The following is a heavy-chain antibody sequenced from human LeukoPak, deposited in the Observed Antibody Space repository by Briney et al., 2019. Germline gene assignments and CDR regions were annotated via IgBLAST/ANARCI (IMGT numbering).Heavy chain of an antibody. CDR2: ISSSSTYI. Sequence: GGSLRLSCAASGFTFSTYSMNWVRQAPGKGLEWVSSISSSSTYIYYADSVKGRFTVSRDNAKNSLYPQMNCLRAEDTAVYYCARDYRRASGTYDYWGQGTLVTVSS. D-gene: IGHD1-26*01. CDR3: ARDYRRASGTYDY. V-gene: IGHV3-21*01. CDR1: GFTFSTYS. J-gene: IGHJ4*02.